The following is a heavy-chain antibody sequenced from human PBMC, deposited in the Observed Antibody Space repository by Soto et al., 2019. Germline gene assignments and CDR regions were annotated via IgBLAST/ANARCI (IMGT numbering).Heavy chain of an antibody. J-gene: IGHJ6*02. V-gene: IGHV3-74*01. CDR3: ARDSDPLYSSSWGVWYYYYGMDV. Sequence: GGSLRLSCAASGFTFNYYWMHWVRQAPGQGLVWVSHIHSDGSTTTYADSVKGRFTISRDNSKNTLYLQMNSLRAEDTAVYYCARDSDPLYSSSWGVWYYYYGMDVWGQGTTVTVSS. CDR2: IHSDGSTT. D-gene: IGHD6-13*01. CDR1: GFTFNYYW.